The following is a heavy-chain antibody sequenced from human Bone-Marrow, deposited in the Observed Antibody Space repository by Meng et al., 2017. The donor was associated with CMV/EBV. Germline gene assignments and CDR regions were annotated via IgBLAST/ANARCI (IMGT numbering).Heavy chain of an antibody. D-gene: IGHD2-2*01. CDR3: ARDLIVVVPDAAGYYYGMDV. CDR1: GFTFSSYW. J-gene: IGHJ6*02. V-gene: IGHV3-74*01. CDR2: INLDGSST. Sequence: GESLKISCAASGFTFSSYWMHWVRQAPGKGLVWVSRINLDGSSTSYADSVKGRFSISRDNAKNTLYLQMNSLRAEDTAVYYCARDLIVVVPDAAGYYYGMDVWGQGTTVTVSS.